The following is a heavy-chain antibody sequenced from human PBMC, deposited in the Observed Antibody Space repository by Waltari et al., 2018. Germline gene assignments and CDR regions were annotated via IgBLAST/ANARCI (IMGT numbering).Heavy chain of an antibody. J-gene: IGHJ4*02. CDR1: GFTFSSYG. CDR2: ISYDGSNK. D-gene: IGHD3-22*01. CDR3: AHDAENSGYSPGILYY. Sequence: QVQLVESGGGVVQPGRSLRLSCAASGFTFSSYGMHWVRQAPGKGLEWVAVISYDGSNKYYADSVKGRFTIAIDNSKNTLYLQMNSLRAEDTAVYYCAHDAENSGYSPGILYYWGQGTLVTVSS. V-gene: IGHV3-30*18.